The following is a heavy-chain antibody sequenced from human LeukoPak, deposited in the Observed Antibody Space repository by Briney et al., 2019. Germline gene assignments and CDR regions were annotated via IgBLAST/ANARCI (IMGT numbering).Heavy chain of an antibody. J-gene: IGHJ4*02. CDR1: GYTFSSCA. CDR2: IDTKTGNP. V-gene: IGHV7-4-1*02. Sequence: ASVKVSCKASGYTFSSCATNWVRQAPGQGLEYMGWIDTKTGNPTYAQGFTGRFVFSLDTSVSTAYLQISSLKAEDTAVYYCAIHPSDSSGYFSYWGQGALVTVSS. CDR3: AIHPSDSSGYFSY. D-gene: IGHD3-22*01.